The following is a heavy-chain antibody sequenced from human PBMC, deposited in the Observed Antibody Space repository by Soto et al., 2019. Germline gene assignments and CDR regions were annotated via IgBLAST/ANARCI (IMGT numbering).Heavy chain of an antibody. J-gene: IGHJ4*02. Sequence: QVQLVESGGGVVQPGRSLRLSCAASGFTFSSYGMHWVRQAPGKGLEWVAVIWYDGSNKYYADSVKGRFTISRDNSKNTLYLQMNSLRAEDTAVYYCARGLEERYFDYWGQGTLVTVSS. CDR2: IWYDGSNK. D-gene: IGHD3-22*01. CDR1: GFTFSSYG. CDR3: ARGLEERYFDY. V-gene: IGHV3-33*01.